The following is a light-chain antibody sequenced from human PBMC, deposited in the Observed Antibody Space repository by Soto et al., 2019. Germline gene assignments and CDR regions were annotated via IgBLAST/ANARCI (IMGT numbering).Light chain of an antibody. CDR1: QDISNY. CDR3: QQFDGLPLT. V-gene: IGKV1-33*01. J-gene: IGKJ3*01. Sequence: DIQMTQSPSSLSASVGDRVTITCQASQDISNYLNWYQHKPGKAPKLLIYDASNLETGVPSRFSGSGSGTDFTFTISSLQPEDIATYYCQQFDGLPLTVGPGTKVDIK. CDR2: DAS.